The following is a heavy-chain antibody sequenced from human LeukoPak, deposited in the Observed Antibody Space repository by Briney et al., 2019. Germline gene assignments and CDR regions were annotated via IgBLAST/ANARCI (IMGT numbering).Heavy chain of an antibody. D-gene: IGHD3-22*01. Sequence: ASVKVSCKASGYTFTSDGISWVRQAPGQGLEWMGWISAYNGNTNYAQKLQGRVTMTTDTSTSTAYMELRSLRSDDTAVYYCARDLYYYDSSGKSGDYWDQGTLVTVSS. CDR1: GYTFTSDG. CDR3: ARDLYYYDSSGKSGDY. V-gene: IGHV1-18*01. CDR2: ISAYNGNT. J-gene: IGHJ4*02.